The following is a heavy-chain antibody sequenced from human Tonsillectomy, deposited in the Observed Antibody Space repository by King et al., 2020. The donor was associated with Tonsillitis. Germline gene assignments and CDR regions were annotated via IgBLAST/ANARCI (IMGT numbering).Heavy chain of an antibody. J-gene: IGHJ4*02. D-gene: IGHD6-13*01. CDR2: ISYDGSNK. CDR3: AKIRSIAAAGTLDY. V-gene: IGHV3-30*18. CDR1: GFTFSNYG. Sequence: VQLVESGGGVVQPGRSLRLSCAASGFTFSNYGMHWVRQAPGKGLEWVAVISYDGSNKYYADSVKGRFTISRDNSKNTLYLQMNSLRDEDTAVYYCAKIRSIAAAGTLDYWGQGTLVTVSS.